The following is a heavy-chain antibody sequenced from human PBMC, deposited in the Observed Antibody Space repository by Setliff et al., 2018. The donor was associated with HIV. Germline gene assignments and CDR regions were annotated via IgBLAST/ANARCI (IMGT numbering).Heavy chain of an antibody. CDR3: ASRVYYYDSSGYLREEGFDP. J-gene: IGHJ5*02. D-gene: IGHD3-22*01. CDR1: GGSFSGYY. V-gene: IGHV4-34*01. CDR2: IYHSGST. Sequence: KASETLSLTCAVYGGSFSGYYWSWIRQPPGKGLEWIRSIYHSGSTYYNPSLKSRVTISVDTSKNQFSLKLSSVTAADAAVYYCASRVYYYDSSGYLREEGFDPWGQGTLVTVSS.